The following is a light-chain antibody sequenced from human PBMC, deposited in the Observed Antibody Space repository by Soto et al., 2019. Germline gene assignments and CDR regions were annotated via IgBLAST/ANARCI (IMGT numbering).Light chain of an antibody. CDR3: QQYNNWPKWT. V-gene: IGKV3-15*01. CDR2: GAS. J-gene: IGKJ1*01. CDR1: QSVRSN. Sequence: EIVMAQSPATPSVSPGERATLSCRASQSVRSNLAWYQQKPGQSPRLLIYGASTRATGIPARFSGSGSGTQFTLTISSLQSEDFAVYYCQQYNNWPKWTFGQGTKVDI.